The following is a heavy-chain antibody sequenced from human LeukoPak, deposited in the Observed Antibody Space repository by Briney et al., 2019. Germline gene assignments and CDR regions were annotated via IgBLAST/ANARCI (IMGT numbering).Heavy chain of an antibody. CDR1: GGTFSSYA. CDR2: VIPIFGTA. D-gene: IGHD5-18*01. CDR3: ATLSYSYGHHGSY. Sequence: ASVKVSCKASGGTFSSYAISWVRQAPGQGLEWMGGVIPIFGTANYAQKFQGRVTITADESTSTAYMELSSLRSEDTAVYYCATLSYSYGHHGSYWGQGTLVTVSS. J-gene: IGHJ4*02. V-gene: IGHV1-69*13.